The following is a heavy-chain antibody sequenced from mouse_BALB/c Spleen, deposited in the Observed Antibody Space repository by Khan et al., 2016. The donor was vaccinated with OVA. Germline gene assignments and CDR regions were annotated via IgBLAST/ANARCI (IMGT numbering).Heavy chain of an antibody. Sequence: VELVESGPGLVQPSQSLSITCTVSGFSLTSYGVHWVRQSPGKGLEWRGVIWSGGSTDYNAAFISRLSISKDNSKSQVFFKLNNLQANDTAIYYCARNYDYDEGLSYWGQGTLVTVSA. CDR3: ARNYDYDEGLSY. D-gene: IGHD2-4*01. CDR2: IWSGGST. V-gene: IGHV2-2*02. J-gene: IGHJ3*01. CDR1: GFSLTSYG.